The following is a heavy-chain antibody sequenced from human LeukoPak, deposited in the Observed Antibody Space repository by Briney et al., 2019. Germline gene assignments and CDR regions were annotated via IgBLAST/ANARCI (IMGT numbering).Heavy chain of an antibody. V-gene: IGHV1-2*02. CDR1: GYTFTGYY. D-gene: IGHD3-22*01. CDR2: INPNSGGT. Sequence: ASVKVSCKASGYTFTGYYMHWVRQAPGQGLEWMGWINPNSGGTNYAQKFQGRVTMTRDTSISTAYMELSRLRSDDTAVYYCARGRHYYDSSGYFDYWGQGTLVTVSS. J-gene: IGHJ4*02. CDR3: ARGRHYYDSSGYFDY.